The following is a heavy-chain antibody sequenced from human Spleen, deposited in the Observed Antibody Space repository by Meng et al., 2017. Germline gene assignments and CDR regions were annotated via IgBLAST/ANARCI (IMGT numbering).Heavy chain of an antibody. V-gene: IGHV3-66*01. J-gene: IGHJ4*02. CDR1: GFSVGSKY. Sequence: EVQLVESGGGLVQPGGSLRRSCAASGFSVGSKYMSWVRQAPGKGLEWVSLINSGGRTYYADSVKGRFIISRDSSKNTMYLQMNSLRADDTAVYYCATDPSESGTYLDDCWGQGTLVTVSS. CDR3: ATDPSESGTYLDDC. D-gene: IGHD2-15*01. CDR2: INSGGRT.